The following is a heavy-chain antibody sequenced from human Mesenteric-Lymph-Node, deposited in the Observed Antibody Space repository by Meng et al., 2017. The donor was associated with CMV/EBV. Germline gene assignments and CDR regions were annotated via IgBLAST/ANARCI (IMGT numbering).Heavy chain of an antibody. CDR2: ISANTGNT. CDR1: GYTFTSYG. Sequence: ASVKVSCKASGYTFTSYGISWVRQAPGQGLEWMGWISANTGNTNYAQKIQDRVAMTRDTSTNTAYMELRSLRADDTAVYFCARAVGYDSGGYPGPLFDNWGQGTLVTVSS. D-gene: IGHD3-22*01. J-gene: IGHJ4*02. CDR3: ARAVGYDSGGYPGPLFDN. V-gene: IGHV1-18*01.